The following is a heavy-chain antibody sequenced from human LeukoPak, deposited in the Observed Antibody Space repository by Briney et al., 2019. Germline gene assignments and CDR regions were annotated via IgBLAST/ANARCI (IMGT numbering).Heavy chain of an antibody. CDR1: GYTFTSYD. CDR3: GSQGSSGYHY. D-gene: IGHD3-22*01. J-gene: IGHJ4*02. V-gene: IGHV1-46*01. Sequence: GASVKVSCKASGYTFTSYDINWVRQAPGQGLEWMGIINPSGDNTWYAQKFQGRVTITRDMSTSTAYMELSSLRSEDTAVYYCGSQGSSGYHYWGQGTLVTVSS. CDR2: INPSGDNT.